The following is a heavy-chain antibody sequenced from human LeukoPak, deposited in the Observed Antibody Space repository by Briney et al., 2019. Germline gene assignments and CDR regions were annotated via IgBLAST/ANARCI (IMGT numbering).Heavy chain of an antibody. Sequence: SETLSLTCTVSGGSISSYYWSWIRQPAGKGLEWIGRIYTSGSTNYNPSLKSRVTMSVDTSKNQFSLKLSSVTAADTAVYYCARDVADYTKHLWFDPWGQGTLVTVSS. CDR2: IYTSGST. CDR3: ARDVADYTKHLWFDP. V-gene: IGHV4-4*07. D-gene: IGHD4-11*01. J-gene: IGHJ5*02. CDR1: GGSISSYY.